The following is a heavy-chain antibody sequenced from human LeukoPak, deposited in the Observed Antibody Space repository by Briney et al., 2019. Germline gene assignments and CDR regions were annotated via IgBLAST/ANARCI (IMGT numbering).Heavy chain of an antibody. J-gene: IGHJ6*03. CDR3: AREGIAVADTYYYYYMDV. CDR2: MYIGGRT. CDR1: GTSIRSGSYY. V-gene: IGHV4-61*02. D-gene: IGHD6-19*01. Sequence: PSETLSLTCTVTGTSIRSGSYYWNWIRQAAGKGLEWIGRMYIGGRTTYNPSLKSRVTISLETTENQFSLRLRSVTAADTAVYYCAREGIAVADTYYYYYMDVWGKGTWVTVSS.